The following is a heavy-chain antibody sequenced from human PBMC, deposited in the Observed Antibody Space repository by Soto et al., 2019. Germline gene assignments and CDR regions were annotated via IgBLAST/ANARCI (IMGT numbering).Heavy chain of an antibody. CDR2: ISAYNGNT. Sequence: ASVKVSCKASGYTFTSYCISWVRQAPGQGLEWMGWISAYNGNTNYAQKLQGRVTMTTDTSTSTAYMELRSLRSDDTAVYYCASGPIYDFWSGYYYYYYGMDVWGQGTTVTVSS. CDR3: ASGPIYDFWSGYYYYYYGMDV. J-gene: IGHJ6*02. D-gene: IGHD3-3*01. CDR1: GYTFTSYC. V-gene: IGHV1-18*01.